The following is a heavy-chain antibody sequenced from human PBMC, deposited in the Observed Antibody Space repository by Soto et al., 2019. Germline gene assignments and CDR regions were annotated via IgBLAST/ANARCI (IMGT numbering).Heavy chain of an antibody. CDR1: GGSISSGGYY. J-gene: IGHJ4*02. CDR2: IYYSGST. CDR3: ARGGSSGSLIKFAYYFDY. V-gene: IGHV4-31*03. D-gene: IGHD6-19*01. Sequence: KPSETLSLTCTVSGGSISSGGYYWSWIRQHPGKGLEWIGYIYYSGSTYYNPSLKSRVTISVDTSKNQFSLKLSSVTAADTAVYHCARGGSSGSLIKFAYYFDYWGQGTLVT.